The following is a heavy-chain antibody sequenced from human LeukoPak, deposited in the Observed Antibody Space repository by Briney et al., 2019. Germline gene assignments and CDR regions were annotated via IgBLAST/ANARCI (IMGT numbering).Heavy chain of an antibody. CDR3: ARGVPDGVVDY. J-gene: IGHJ4*02. CDR2: ISYDGSNK. D-gene: IGHD1-14*01. CDR1: GFTFSSYA. Sequence: GGSLRLSGAASGFTFSSYAMHWVRQAPGKGLEWVAVISYDGSNKYYADSVKGRFTISRDNSKNTLYLQMNSLRAEDTAVYYCARGVPDGVVDYWGQGTLVTVSS. V-gene: IGHV3-30*04.